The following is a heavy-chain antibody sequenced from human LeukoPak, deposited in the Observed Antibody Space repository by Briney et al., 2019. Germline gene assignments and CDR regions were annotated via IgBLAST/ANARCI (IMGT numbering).Heavy chain of an antibody. J-gene: IGHJ4*02. CDR3: AVGGGY. D-gene: IGHD3-16*01. Sequence: PGGSLRLSCAASGFTFSTYNMNWVRQAPGKGLEWVSHISSLGTTIYYADSVKGRFTISRDNAKNSLFLQMNSLRAEDTAVYYCAVGGGYWGQGTLVTVSS. CDR1: GFTFSTYN. V-gene: IGHV3-48*04. CDR2: ISSLGTTI.